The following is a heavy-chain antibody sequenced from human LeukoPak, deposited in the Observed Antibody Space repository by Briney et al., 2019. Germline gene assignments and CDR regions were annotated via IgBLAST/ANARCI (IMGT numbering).Heavy chain of an antibody. CDR1: GFTFSDNC. CDR3: ARDPRTVRI. Sequence: GGSLRLSCAASGFTFSDNCMTWVRQAPGKGLEWLSYISGNGAVIQYADSVKGRFTISRDNAKNLLYLQMDSLRVEDTAIYYCARDPRTVRIWGQGTLVTVSS. CDR2: ISGNGAVI. D-gene: IGHD1-1*01. V-gene: IGHV3-11*04. J-gene: IGHJ4*02.